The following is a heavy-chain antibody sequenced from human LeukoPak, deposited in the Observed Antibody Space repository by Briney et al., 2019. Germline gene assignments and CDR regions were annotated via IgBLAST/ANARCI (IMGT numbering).Heavy chain of an antibody. CDR2: IKYDGSEK. J-gene: IGHJ6*02. Sequence: GSLLLSCVASGFTFSSYWMSWVRPAPGKGLEWVANIKYDGSEKYYVDSVKGRFTISRDDAKNSLYLQMNSLRAEDTAVYYCVVAATGRGGLDVWGQGTTVTVSS. D-gene: IGHD6-13*01. CDR1: GFTFSSYW. V-gene: IGHV3-7*01. CDR3: VVAATGRGGLDV.